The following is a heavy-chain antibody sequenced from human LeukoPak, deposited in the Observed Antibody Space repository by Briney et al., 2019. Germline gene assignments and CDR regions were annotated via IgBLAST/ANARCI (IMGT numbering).Heavy chain of an antibody. CDR2: IYTSGGT. V-gene: IGHV4-4*07. D-gene: IGHD6-13*01. Sequence: SETLSLTCTVSGGSISSYYWSWIRQPAGKGLEWIGRIYTSGGTNYNPSLKSRVTMSVDTSKNQFSLKLSSVTAADTAVYYCAREGSSSWYSGYFDYWGQGTLVTVSS. CDR1: GGSISSYY. J-gene: IGHJ4*02. CDR3: AREGSSSWYSGYFDY.